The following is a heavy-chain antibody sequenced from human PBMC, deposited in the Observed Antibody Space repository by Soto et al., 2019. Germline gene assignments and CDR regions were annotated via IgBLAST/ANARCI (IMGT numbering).Heavy chain of an antibody. CDR3: ARYLHYGDYYLLGPTFDY. V-gene: IGHV1-18*01. Sequence: ASVKVSCKASGYTFTSYGISWVRQAPGQGLEWMGWISAYNGNTNYAQKLQGRVTMTTDTSTSTAYMELRSLRSDDTAVYYCARYLHYGDYYLLGPTFDYCAQRTLVTVSS. J-gene: IGHJ4*02. D-gene: IGHD4-17*01. CDR2: ISAYNGNT. CDR1: GYTFTSYG.